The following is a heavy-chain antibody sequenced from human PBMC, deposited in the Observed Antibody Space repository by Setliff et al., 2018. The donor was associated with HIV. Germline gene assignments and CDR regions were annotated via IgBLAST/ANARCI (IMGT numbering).Heavy chain of an antibody. J-gene: IGHJ1*01. V-gene: IGHV1-18*01. CDR1: GYTLTSYG. D-gene: IGHD3-22*01. CDR3: VRGVTRDISGYYRDEYFQH. CDR2: ISGYNGNT. Sequence: ASVKVSCKASGYTLTSYGISWVRQAPGQGLEWMGWISGYNGNTNYAQNLQVRVTMTTDTSTSTAYMELRSLRSDDTAVYYCVRGVTRDISGYYRDEYFQHWGQGTPVTVSS.